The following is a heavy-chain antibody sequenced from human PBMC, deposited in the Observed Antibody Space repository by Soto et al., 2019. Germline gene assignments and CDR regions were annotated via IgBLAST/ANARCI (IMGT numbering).Heavy chain of an antibody. CDR3: ARDYYRFNSGYGFSMDV. CDR2: ISYDGSNK. Sequence: QVQLVESGGGVIQPGRSLRLSCAASGFTFSSYAMHWVRQAPGKGLEWVAVISYDGSNKYYADSVKGRFTISRDNSKNTLYLQMNSLRAEDTVVYYCARDYYRFNSGYGFSMDVWGQGTTVNVYS. D-gene: IGHD5-12*01. J-gene: IGHJ6*02. CDR1: GFTFSSYA. V-gene: IGHV3-30-3*01.